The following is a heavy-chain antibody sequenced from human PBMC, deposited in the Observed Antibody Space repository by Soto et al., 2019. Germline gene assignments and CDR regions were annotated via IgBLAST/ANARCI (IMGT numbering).Heavy chain of an antibody. CDR3: AINNPAGWMSDDFDI. D-gene: IGHD5-12*01. J-gene: IGHJ3*02. CDR1: GYSFTSYW. V-gene: IGHV5-51*01. CDR2: IYPGDSDT. Sequence: GESLKISCKGSGYSFTSYWIGWVRQMPGKGLEWIGIIYPGDSDTRYSPSFQGQVTISADKSISTAYLQWSSLKASDTAMYYCAINNPAGWMSDDFDIWGQGTMVTVSS.